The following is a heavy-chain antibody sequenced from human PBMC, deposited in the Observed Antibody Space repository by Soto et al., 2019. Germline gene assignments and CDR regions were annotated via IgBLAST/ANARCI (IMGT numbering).Heavy chain of an antibody. J-gene: IGHJ4*02. Sequence: PGGSLRLSCVASGFTFSGYSMHWVRQAPGKGLEWVALISSDGTNKIYADSVKGRFTISRDNSKNTLYLQMSSLRPEDTAVYYCARNWAFFAYWGQGTLVTVSS. CDR2: ISSDGTNK. CDR3: ARNWAFFAY. D-gene: IGHD3-16*01. V-gene: IGHV3-30-3*01. CDR1: GFTFSGYS.